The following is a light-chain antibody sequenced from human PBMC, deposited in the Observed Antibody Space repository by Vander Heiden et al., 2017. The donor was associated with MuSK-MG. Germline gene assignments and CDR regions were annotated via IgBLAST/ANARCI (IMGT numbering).Light chain of an antibody. J-gene: IGKJ2*02. Sequence: DIQITQSPSPLSASVGDRVTITCRASQSISSWLAWYQQKPGKAPKLLIYKASSLESGVPSRFSGSGSGTEFTLTISRLQPDDFATYYCQQYNSYCTFGQGTKLEIK. V-gene: IGKV1-5*03. CDR3: QQYNSYCT. CDR2: KAS. CDR1: QSISSW.